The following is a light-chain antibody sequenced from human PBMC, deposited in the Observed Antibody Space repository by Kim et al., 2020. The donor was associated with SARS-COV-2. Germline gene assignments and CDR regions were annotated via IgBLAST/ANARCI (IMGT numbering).Light chain of an antibody. J-gene: IGKJ4*01. CDR3: QQYGSSPIT. CDR2: GAS. CDR1: QTVRGNY. V-gene: IGKV3-20*01. Sequence: IVLTQSPGTLSLSPGQRVTLSCRASQTVRGNYLAWYQHKVGQAPRLLIYGASSRATGIPDGFSGSGSGTDFTLTISRLESEDFAVFYCQQYGSSPITFGGGTKVDI.